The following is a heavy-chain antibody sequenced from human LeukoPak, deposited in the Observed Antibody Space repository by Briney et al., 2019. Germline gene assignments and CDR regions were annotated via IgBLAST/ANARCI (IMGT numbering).Heavy chain of an antibody. D-gene: IGHD6-6*01. V-gene: IGHV3-30*03. J-gene: IGHJ6*02. CDR3: ARSVLVPYYYYGMDV. CDR1: GFTFSSYG. CDR2: ISYDGTYK. Sequence: PGRSLRLSCAASGFTFSSYGMHWVRQAPGKGLEWVAVISYDGTYKYYADSVKGRFTISRDNSKNTLYLQMNSLRAEDTAVYYCARSVLVPYYYYGMDVWGQGTTVTVSS.